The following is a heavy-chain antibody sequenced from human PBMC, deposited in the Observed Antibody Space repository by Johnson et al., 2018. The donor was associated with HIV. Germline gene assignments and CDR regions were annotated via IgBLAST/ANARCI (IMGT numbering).Heavy chain of an antibody. CDR2: ISYDGSNK. Sequence: QMLLVESGGGVVQPGRSLRLSCAASGFTFSSYAMHWVRQAPGKGLEWVAVISYDGSNKYYADSVKGRFTISRDNSKNTLYLQMNSLRAEDTAVYYCATFWGGSFHAFDIWGQGTMVTVSS. V-gene: IGHV3-30*04. CDR1: GFTFSSYA. J-gene: IGHJ3*02. CDR3: ATFWGGSFHAFDI. D-gene: IGHD1-26*01.